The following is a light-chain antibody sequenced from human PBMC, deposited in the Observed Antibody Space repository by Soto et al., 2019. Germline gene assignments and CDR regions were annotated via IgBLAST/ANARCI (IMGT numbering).Light chain of an antibody. CDR1: KSLVDSDGAIN. CDR3: MQGRLPYT. J-gene: IGKJ2*01. Sequence: VMTQSPPSLPVTLGQPASISCRSSKSLVDSDGAINLIWFQQRPGPSPRRLIYKVSTGDPGVQGRFSGSWSGTDFILSIRRVEAEDVAIYCCMQGRLPYTFGQGTRVEIK. V-gene: IGKV2-30*01. CDR2: KVS.